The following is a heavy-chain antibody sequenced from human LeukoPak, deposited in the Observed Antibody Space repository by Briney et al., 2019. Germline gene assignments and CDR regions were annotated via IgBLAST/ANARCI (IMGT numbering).Heavy chain of an antibody. J-gene: IGHJ6*02. CDR3: ARGRIAAAGKYYYYYYGMDV. V-gene: IGHV4-34*01. CDR2: INHSGST. D-gene: IGHD6-13*01. CDR1: GGSFSGYY. Sequence: SETLSLTCAVYGGSFSGYYWSWIRQPPGKGLEWIGEINHSGSTNYNPSLKSRVTISVDTSKNQFSLKLSSVTAADTAVYYCARGRIAAAGKYYYYYYGMDVWGQGTTVTVSS.